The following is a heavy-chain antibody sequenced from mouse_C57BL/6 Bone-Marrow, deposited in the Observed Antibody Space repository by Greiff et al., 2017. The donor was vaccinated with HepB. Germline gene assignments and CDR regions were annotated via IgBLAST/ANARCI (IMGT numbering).Heavy chain of an antibody. CDR1: GYTFTSYW. CDR3: SKHYYGSSYD. Sequence: VQLQQPGAELVKPGASVKLSCKASGYTFTSYWMHWVKQRPGQGLEWIGMIHPNSGSTNYNEKFKSKATLTVDKSSSTAYMQLSGLTSEDSAVYYCSKHYYGSSYDWGQGTTLTVSS. J-gene: IGHJ2*01. V-gene: IGHV1-64*01. CDR2: IHPNSGST. D-gene: IGHD1-1*01.